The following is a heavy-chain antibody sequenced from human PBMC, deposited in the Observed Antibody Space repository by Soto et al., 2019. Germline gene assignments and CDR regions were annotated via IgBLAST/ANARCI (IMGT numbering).Heavy chain of an antibody. Sequence: SGGSLRLSCAASGFTFSDYYMSWIRQAPGKGLEWVSYISSSGSTIYYAYSVKVRFTISMDNSKNSLYLQMNSLRAEDTAVYYCARYSSSWASYYGMDXWGQGTTVTVS. CDR1: GFTFSDYY. CDR2: ISSSGSTI. J-gene: IGHJ6*02. V-gene: IGHV3-11*01. CDR3: ARYSSSWASYYGMDX. D-gene: IGHD6-13*01.